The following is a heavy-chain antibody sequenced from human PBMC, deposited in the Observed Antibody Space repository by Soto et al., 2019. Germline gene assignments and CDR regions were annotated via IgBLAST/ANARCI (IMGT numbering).Heavy chain of an antibody. V-gene: IGHV3-23*01. CDR2: ISGAGGST. J-gene: IGHJ4*02. CDR1: GFPFSTYA. D-gene: IGHD1-26*01. CDR3: AKGFGRFGTYLYVDY. Sequence: GGSLRLSCTASGFPFSTYAMSWVRQPPGKGLEWVSAISGAGGSTYYADSVKGRFTVSRDNSKSTLYLQMNSLRAEDTAVYYCAKGFGRFGTYLYVDYWGQGTLVTVSS.